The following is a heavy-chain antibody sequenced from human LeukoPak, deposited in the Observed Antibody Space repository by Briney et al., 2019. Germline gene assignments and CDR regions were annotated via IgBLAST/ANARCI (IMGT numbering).Heavy chain of an antibody. D-gene: IGHD2-2*01. CDR3: ARAPKYQLLWKNWFDP. J-gene: IGHJ5*02. Sequence: ASVKVSCKASGYTFTGYYMHWVRQAAGQGLEWMGWINPNSSGTNYAQKFQGRVTMTRDTSISTAYMELSRLRSDDTAVYYCARAPKYQLLWKNWFDPWGQGTLVTVSS. V-gene: IGHV1-2*02. CDR2: INPNSSGT. CDR1: GYTFTGYY.